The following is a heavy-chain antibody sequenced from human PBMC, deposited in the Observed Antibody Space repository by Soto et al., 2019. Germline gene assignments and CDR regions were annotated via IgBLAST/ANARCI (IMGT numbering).Heavy chain of an antibody. Sequence: GGSMRLSCVASGFTFSSYSMNWVRQAAGKGREWVSYISSSSSTIYYADSVKGRFTISRDNAKNSLYLQMNSLRDEDTAVYYCARTRWELRGWYFDYWGQGTQVTVSS. CDR3: ARTRWELRGWYFDY. CDR2: ISSSSSTI. D-gene: IGHD1-26*01. CDR1: GFTFSSYS. V-gene: IGHV3-48*02. J-gene: IGHJ4*02.